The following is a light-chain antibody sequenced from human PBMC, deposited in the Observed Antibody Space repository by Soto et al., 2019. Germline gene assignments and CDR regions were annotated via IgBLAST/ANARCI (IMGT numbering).Light chain of an antibody. CDR1: SGSIASNY. CDR2: EDN. V-gene: IGLV6-57*03. CDR3: QSYDSSNLWV. J-gene: IGLJ3*02. Sequence: VLTQPHSVSESPGKTVTISCTRSSGSIASNYVQWYQQRPGSAPTTVIYEDNQRPSGVPDRFSGSIDSSSNSASLTISGLKTEDEADYYCQSYDSSNLWVFGGGTKLTVL.